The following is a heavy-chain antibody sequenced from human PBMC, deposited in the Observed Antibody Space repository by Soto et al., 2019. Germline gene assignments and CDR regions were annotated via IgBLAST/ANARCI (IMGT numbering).Heavy chain of an antibody. D-gene: IGHD1-20*01. CDR3: AKDSWNPDAFDI. Sequence: ASVKVSCKASGYTFTSYYMHWVRQATGQGLEWMGWMNPNSGNTGYAQKFQGRVTMTRNTSISTAYMELSSLRSEDTAVYYCAKDSWNPDAFDIWGQGTMVTVSS. CDR2: MNPNSGNT. V-gene: IGHV1-8*02. CDR1: GYTFTSYY. J-gene: IGHJ3*02.